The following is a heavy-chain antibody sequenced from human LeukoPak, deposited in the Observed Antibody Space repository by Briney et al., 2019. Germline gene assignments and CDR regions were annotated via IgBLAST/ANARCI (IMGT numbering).Heavy chain of an antibody. CDR2: ISSSGSTI. CDR1: GFTFSSYE. Sequence: GGSVSLSCAASGFTFSSYEMNWVRQAPGKGLEWVSYISSSGSTIYYADSVKGRFTISRDNAKNSLYLQMNSLRAEDTAVYYCARAAAGPYFDYWGQGALVCVSS. CDR3: ARAAAGPYFDY. V-gene: IGHV3-48*03. D-gene: IGHD6-13*01. J-gene: IGHJ4*02.